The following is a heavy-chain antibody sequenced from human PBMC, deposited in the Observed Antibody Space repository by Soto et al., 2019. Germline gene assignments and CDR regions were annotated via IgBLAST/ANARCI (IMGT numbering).Heavy chain of an antibody. CDR1: GFTFSSYG. V-gene: IGHV3-33*01. D-gene: IGHD2-2*01. CDR3: ARAKTRGAYYYYGMDV. J-gene: IGHJ6*02. CDR2: IWYDGSNK. Sequence: GGSLRLSCAASGFTFSSYGMHWVRQAPGKGLEWVAVIWYDGSNKYYADSVKGRFTISRDNSKNTLYPQMNSLRAEDTAVYYCARAKTRGAYYYYGMDVWGQGTTVTVSS.